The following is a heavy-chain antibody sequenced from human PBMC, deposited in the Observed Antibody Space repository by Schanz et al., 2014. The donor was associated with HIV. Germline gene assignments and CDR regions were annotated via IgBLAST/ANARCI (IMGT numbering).Heavy chain of an antibody. D-gene: IGHD5-18*01. J-gene: IGHJ6*02. CDR3: RGYRFYYGVDF. Sequence: EVQMLESGGGSVQPGGSLRLSCAASGFTFSDHFMGWVRQAPGKGLEWVARSRVKSDSYATEYAASVTGRFTISRDDSKNSVYLQMNSLNIEDTAVYYCRGYRFYYGVDFWGQGTTVTVS. CDR2: SRVKSDSYAT. V-gene: IGHV3-72*01. CDR1: GFTFSDHF.